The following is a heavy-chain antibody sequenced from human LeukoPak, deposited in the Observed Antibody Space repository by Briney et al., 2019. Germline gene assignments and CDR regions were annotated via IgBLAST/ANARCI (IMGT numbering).Heavy chain of an antibody. CDR2: ISYDGSNK. CDR3: ARSRRSTSSSGWYAEYFQH. D-gene: IGHD6-19*01. J-gene: IGHJ1*01. Sequence: GGSLRLSCAASGFTFSSYAMHWVRQAPGRGLEWVAVISYDGSNKYYADSVKGRFTISRDNAKNSLYLQMNSLRAEDTAVYYCARSRRSTSSSGWYAEYFQHWGQGTLVTVSS. V-gene: IGHV3-30*04. CDR1: GFTFSSYA.